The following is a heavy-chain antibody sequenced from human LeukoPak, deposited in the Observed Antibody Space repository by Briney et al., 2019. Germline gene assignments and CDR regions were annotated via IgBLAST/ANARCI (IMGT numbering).Heavy chain of an antibody. J-gene: IGHJ4*02. CDR1: GFTFSSYW. V-gene: IGHV3-74*01. CDR2: INTDGSST. CDR3: ARAVRWRMEYYFDY. D-gene: IGHD3-3*01. Sequence: LSGGSLRLSCAASGFTFSSYWMHWVRHTPGKGLVWVSRINTDGSSTSYADSVKGRFTISRDNAKNTLYPQMNSLRAEDTAVFYCARAVRWRMEYYFDYWGQGTLVTVSS.